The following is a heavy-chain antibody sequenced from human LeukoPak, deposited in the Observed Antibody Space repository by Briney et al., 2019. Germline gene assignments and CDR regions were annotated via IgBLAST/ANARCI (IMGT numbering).Heavy chain of an antibody. D-gene: IGHD6-19*01. J-gene: IGHJ4*02. Sequence: ASVKVSCKASGYTFTSYYMHWVRQAPGQGLEWMGWISSYNGNTNYAQKIQGRVTMTTDTSTSTAYMELRSLRSDDTAVYYCARGPIAVAGTGGDDYWGQGTLVTVSS. CDR2: ISSYNGNT. V-gene: IGHV1-18*04. CDR1: GYTFTSYY. CDR3: ARGPIAVAGTGGDDY.